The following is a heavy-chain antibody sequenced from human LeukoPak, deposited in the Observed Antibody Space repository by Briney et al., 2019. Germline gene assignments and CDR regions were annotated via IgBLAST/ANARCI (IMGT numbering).Heavy chain of an antibody. CDR3: ARGRGLASFSLDY. V-gene: IGHV1-3*01. CDR2: INSGVGHT. D-gene: IGHD3/OR15-3a*01. J-gene: IGHJ4*02. Sequence: ASVKVSCKASGYTFSSYAMRWVRQAPGQSLEWMGWINSGVGHTKYSQKFQGRVTITRDTSASTAYMELSSLRSEDTAVYYCARGRGLASFSLDYWGQGTLVTVSS. CDR1: GYTFSSYA.